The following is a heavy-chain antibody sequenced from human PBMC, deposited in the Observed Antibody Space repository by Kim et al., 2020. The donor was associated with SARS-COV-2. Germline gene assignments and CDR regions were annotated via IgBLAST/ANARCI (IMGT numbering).Heavy chain of an antibody. CDR2: INRDGSDK. CDR1: GFPLSPYG. D-gene: IGHD1-26*01. Sequence: GGSLRLSCAASGFPLSPYGMDWVRQAPGKGLEWVSNINRDGSDKNYVDSVKGRFTISRDNAANSLYLQMNSLRADDTAMYYCVRESTEMSEGEWGQGTLVTASS. V-gene: IGHV3-7*03. CDR3: VRESTEMSEGE. J-gene: IGHJ4*02.